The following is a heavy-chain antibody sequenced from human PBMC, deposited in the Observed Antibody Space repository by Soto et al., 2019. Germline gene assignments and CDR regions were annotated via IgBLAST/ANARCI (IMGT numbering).Heavy chain of an antibody. CDR1: GYTFTSYA. D-gene: IGHD3-10*01. Sequence: QVQLVQSGAEEKKPGASVKVSCKASGYTFTSYAMHWVRQAPGQRLEWMGWINAGNGNTKYSQKFQGRVTITRDTSASTAYMELSSLRSEDTAVYYCAREIVLLWFGELFCAFDIWGQGTMVTVSS. J-gene: IGHJ3*02. V-gene: IGHV1-3*05. CDR3: AREIVLLWFGELFCAFDI. CDR2: INAGNGNT.